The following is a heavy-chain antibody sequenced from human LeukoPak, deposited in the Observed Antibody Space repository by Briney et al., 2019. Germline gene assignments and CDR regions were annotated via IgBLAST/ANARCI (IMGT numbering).Heavy chain of an antibody. D-gene: IGHD3-10*01. CDR1: GFTFSPFG. V-gene: IGHV3-48*01. Sequence: PGGSLRLSCAASGFTFSPFGMNWVRQAPGKGLEWVSYISSSSSTLYYTDSLKGRFTISRDNAKNSLYLQMNSLRAEDTAVYYCARVMYYYGSGSSTPADYWGQGTLVTVSS. CDR2: ISSSSSTL. CDR3: ARVMYYYGSGSSTPADY. J-gene: IGHJ4*02.